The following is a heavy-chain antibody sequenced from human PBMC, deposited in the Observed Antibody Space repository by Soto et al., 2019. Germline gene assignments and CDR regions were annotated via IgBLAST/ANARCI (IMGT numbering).Heavy chain of an antibody. CDR1: GDSISNYY. CDR2: INYSGNT. CDR3: ARAEKVYAISGALDI. J-gene: IGHJ3*02. V-gene: IGHV4-59*01. Sequence: SETLSLTCTVSGDSISNYYWNWIRQPPGKGLEWIGYINYSGNTNYNPSLKSRVTTSADTSKNQFSLKLSSVTAADTAVYYCARAEKVYAISGALDIWGQGTMVTVS. D-gene: IGHD2-8*01.